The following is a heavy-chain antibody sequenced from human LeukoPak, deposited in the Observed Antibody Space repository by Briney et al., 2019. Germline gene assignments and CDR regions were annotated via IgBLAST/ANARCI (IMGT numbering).Heavy chain of an antibody. Sequence: GGSLQISCKGSGYSFNTYWIGSVRQMPGKGLEWMSILYPGDSDTTYSASFQGQVTIAADKSISTAYLQWSSLKASDTAIYYCARLIRSGSAKRFVPWGQGTLVTVSS. CDR1: GYSFNTYW. V-gene: IGHV5-51*01. CDR3: ARLIRSGSAKRFVP. D-gene: IGHD3-16*01. J-gene: IGHJ5*02. CDR2: LYPGDSDT.